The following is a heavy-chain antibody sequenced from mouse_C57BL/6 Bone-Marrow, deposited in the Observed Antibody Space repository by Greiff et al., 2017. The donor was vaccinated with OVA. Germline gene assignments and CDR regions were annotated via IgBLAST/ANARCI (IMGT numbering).Heavy chain of an antibody. CDR1: GFTFSSYG. CDR3: AKKDSSGPVAY. CDR2: ISSGGSYT. J-gene: IGHJ3*01. Sequence: VKLMESGGDLVKPGGSLKLSCAASGFTFSSYGMSWVRQTPDKRLEWVATISSGGSYTYYPDSVKGRFTISRDNAKNTLYLQMSSLKAEDTAMYYCAKKDSSGPVAYWGQGTLVTVSA. D-gene: IGHD3-2*02. V-gene: IGHV5-6*02.